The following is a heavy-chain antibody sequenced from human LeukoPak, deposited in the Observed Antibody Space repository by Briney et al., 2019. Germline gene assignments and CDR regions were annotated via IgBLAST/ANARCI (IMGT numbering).Heavy chain of an antibody. CDR3: ARRRSGWYGDYYFDY. V-gene: IGHV4-39*01. Sequence: SETLSLTCTVSGGSISSSSYYWGWFRQPPGKGLEWIGRIYYSGSTYYNPSLKSRVTISVDTSKNQFSLKLSSVTAADTAVYYCARRRSGWYGDYYFDYWGQGTLVTVSS. J-gene: IGHJ4*02. D-gene: IGHD6-19*01. CDR2: IYYSGST. CDR1: GGSISSSSYY.